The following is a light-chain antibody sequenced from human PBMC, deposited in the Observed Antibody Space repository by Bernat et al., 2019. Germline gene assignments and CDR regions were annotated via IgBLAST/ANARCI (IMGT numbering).Light chain of an antibody. Sequence: IVLTQSPGTLSLSPGETATLSCRASQSVSSSYLAWYQHKPGQAPRLLMYGTSSRATGIPDRFSGSVSGTDFTLTISRLEPDDFAEYYCQVYDNSPPAYTFGQGTKLEIQ. V-gene: IGKV3-20*01. CDR3: QVYDNSPPAYT. J-gene: IGKJ2*01. CDR1: QSVSSSY. CDR2: GTS.